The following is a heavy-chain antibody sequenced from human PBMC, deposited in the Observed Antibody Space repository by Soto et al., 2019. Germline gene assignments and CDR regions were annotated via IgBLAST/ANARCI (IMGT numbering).Heavy chain of an antibody. CDR3: ARVRVVYSKGDAFDI. J-gene: IGHJ3*02. V-gene: IGHV1-18*04. CDR2: LSAYNGNT. CDR1: GYTVTSYG. Sequence: GASVKVSCKDSGYTVTSYGISWVRQAPGQGLEWMGWLSAYNGNTNYAQKLQGRVTMTTDTSTSTAYMELRSLRSDATAVYYFARVRVVYSKGDAFDIWGQGTMVTRLL. D-gene: IGHD4-4*01.